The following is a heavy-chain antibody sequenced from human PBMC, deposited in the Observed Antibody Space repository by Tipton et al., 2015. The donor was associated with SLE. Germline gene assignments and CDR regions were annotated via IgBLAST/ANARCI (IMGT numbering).Heavy chain of an antibody. CDR1: GFSVTNHY. CDR3: ARGPFQRWPPGAY. J-gene: IGHJ4*02. V-gene: IGHV4-34*01. CDR2: IADTGSP. Sequence: LRLSCAASGFSVTNHYMRWVRQPPGQGLEWIGEIADTGSPHYNPSLKSRVTISLDTSKSQFSLILNSLTAADTAVYYCARGPFQRWPPGAYWGQGTLVTVSS. D-gene: IGHD6-19*01.